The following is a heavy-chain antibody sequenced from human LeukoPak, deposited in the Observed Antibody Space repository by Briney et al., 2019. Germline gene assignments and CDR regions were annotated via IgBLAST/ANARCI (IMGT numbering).Heavy chain of an antibody. V-gene: IGHV4-61*02. D-gene: IGHD3-16*01. J-gene: IGHJ6*03. CDR2: IYFTGST. CDR1: SGSISNGYYY. CDR3: ARVCVGGSSCMDV. Sequence: SQTLSLTCTVSSGSISNGYYYWSWIRQPAGKGLEWIGRIYFTGSTNYNPSLKSRLIISVDTSKNQFSLQLSSVTAADMAVYYCARVCVGGSSCMDVWGKGTTVTISS.